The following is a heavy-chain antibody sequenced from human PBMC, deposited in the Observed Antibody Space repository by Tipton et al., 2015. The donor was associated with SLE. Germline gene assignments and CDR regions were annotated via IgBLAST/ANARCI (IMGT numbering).Heavy chain of an antibody. CDR2: IYYSGST. J-gene: IGHJ6*02. V-gene: IGHV4-59*11. Sequence: TLSLTCTVSGGSISSHYWSWIRQPPGKGLEWIGYIYYSGSTNYKSSLKSRVTISVDTSKNQFSLKLSSVTAADTAVYFCARLLITRGGYYAMDVWGQGTTVTVSS. D-gene: IGHD7-27*01. CDR3: ARLLITRGGYYAMDV. CDR1: GGSISSHY.